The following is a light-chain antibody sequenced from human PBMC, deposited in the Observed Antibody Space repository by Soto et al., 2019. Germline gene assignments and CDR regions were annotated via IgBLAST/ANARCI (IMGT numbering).Light chain of an antibody. J-gene: IGKJ1*01. CDR1: QNIRNN. CDR2: HAS. V-gene: IGKV3-15*01. CDR3: QQYNNWPRT. Sequence: TQSPSTLSVSPGERVTLSCRASQNIRNNLAWYQERPGQAPRLLIYHASITANGIPGRFSGGGSGTEFTLTISSLQSEDFAVYYCQQYNNWPRTFGQGTKVDIK.